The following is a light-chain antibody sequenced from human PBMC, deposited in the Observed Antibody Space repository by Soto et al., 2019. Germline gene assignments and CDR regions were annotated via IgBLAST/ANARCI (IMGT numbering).Light chain of an antibody. Sequence: QSALSQPASMSGSPGQSITISCTGTSSDVGGYNYVSWYRQYPGKAPKLIIYDVNNRPSEVSNRFSGSKSGNTASLTISGLQAEDEADYYCSSHSSSSTLAVFGGGTKLTVL. J-gene: IGLJ2*01. CDR1: SSDVGGYNY. CDR3: SSHSSSSTLAV. V-gene: IGLV2-14*03. CDR2: DVN.